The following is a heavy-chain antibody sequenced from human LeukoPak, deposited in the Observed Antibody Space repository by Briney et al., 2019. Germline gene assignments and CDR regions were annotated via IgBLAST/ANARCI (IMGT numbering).Heavy chain of an antibody. D-gene: IGHD3-16*01. Sequence: GGSLRLSCAASGFTFSSYAMHWVRQAPGKGLEWVAVISYDGSNKYYADSVKGRFTISRDNSKNTLYLQMNSLRAEDAAVYYCARVGLHPDCWGQGTLVTVSS. V-gene: IGHV3-30*04. CDR2: ISYDGSNK. CDR1: GFTFSSYA. CDR3: ARVGLHPDC. J-gene: IGHJ4*02.